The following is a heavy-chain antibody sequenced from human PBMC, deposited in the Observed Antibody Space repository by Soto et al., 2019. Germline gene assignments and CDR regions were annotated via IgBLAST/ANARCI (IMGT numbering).Heavy chain of an antibody. V-gene: IGHV1-18*01. Sequence: QVKLVQSGAEVKKPGASVKVSCKASGYTFTSYGISWVRQATGQGLEWMGWISAYIGNTNYAQKLQGRVTMTTDTSTSTATMQLMSLRSNHTAVYSCVVAAHPDNFDYWGQGTLVTVSS. CDR1: GYTFTSYG. J-gene: IGHJ4*02. CDR3: VVAAHPDNFDY. D-gene: IGHD2-15*01. CDR2: ISAYIGNT.